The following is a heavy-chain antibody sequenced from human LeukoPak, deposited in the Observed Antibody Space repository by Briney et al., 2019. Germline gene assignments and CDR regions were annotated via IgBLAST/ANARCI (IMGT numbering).Heavy chain of an antibody. D-gene: IGHD1-26*01. J-gene: IGHJ4*02. CDR3: AKDLHYIGSFNFDY. V-gene: IGHV3-23*01. CDR2: ISSSGGST. Sequence: GGSLRLSCAASGFTFSSYAMSWVRQAPGKGLEWVSAISSSGGSTYYADSVKGRFTISRDNSKNTLYLQMNSLRAEDTAVYYCAKDLHYIGSFNFDYWGQGTLVTVSS. CDR1: GFTFSSYA.